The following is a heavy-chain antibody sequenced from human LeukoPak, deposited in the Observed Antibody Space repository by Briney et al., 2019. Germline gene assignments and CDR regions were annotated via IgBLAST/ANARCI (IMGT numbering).Heavy chain of an antibody. CDR3: AKGPEDIVVVPAAIG. Sequence: GGSLKLSFAASGFPFKSLSISWVRQAPGKGLEWVLGISGSGGSTYYADSVKGRFTISRDNSKNTLYLQMNSLRAEDTAVYYCAKGPEDIVVVPAAIGWGQGTLVTVSS. J-gene: IGHJ4*02. CDR1: GFPFKSLS. V-gene: IGHV3-23*01. D-gene: IGHD2-2*01. CDR2: ISGSGGST.